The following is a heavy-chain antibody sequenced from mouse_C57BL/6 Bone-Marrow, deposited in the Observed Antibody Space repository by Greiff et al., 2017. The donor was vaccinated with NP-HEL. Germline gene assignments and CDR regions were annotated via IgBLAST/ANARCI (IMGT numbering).Heavy chain of an antibody. CDR1: GYTFTEYT. CDR2: FYPGSGSI. J-gene: IGHJ2*01. V-gene: IGHV1-62-2*01. CDR3: ARHAKLLRYVYFDD. D-gene: IGHD1-1*01. Sequence: VQRVESGAELVKPGASVKLSCKASGYTFTEYTIHWVKQRSGQGLEWIGWFYPGSGSIKYNEKFKDKATLTADKSSSTVYMELSRLTSEDSAVYYCARHAKLLRYVYFDDWGQGTTLTVSS.